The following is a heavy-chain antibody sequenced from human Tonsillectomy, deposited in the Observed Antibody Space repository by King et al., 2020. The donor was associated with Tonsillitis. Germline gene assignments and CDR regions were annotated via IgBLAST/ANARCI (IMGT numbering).Heavy chain of an antibody. CDR3: STGGGVAGLDY. CDR1: GFTFSNAW. V-gene: IGHV3-15*07. J-gene: IGHJ4*02. CDR2: IKRKAAGGTI. Sequence: VQLVESGGGLVKPGGSLRLSCAVSGFTFSNAWRNWVREAPGKGLEWVGRIKRKAAGGTIDYAAPVKGRVTMSRDDSKNTMFVQMNSLKSEDTGVYYCSTGGGVAGLDYWGQGILVTVSS. D-gene: IGHD6-19*01.